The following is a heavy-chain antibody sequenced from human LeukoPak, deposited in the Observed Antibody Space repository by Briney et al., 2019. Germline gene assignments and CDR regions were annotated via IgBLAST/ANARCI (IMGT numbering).Heavy chain of an antibody. CDR2: ISYDGSNT. V-gene: IGHV3-30*04. Sequence: GRTLRLSCAASGFSFCAYAIHAGCEAPREGRGCVAGISYDGSNTYYADPVKGRFTISRDNSKNTLYLQMNSLRAEDTAVYYCATSPRYGDYFDYWGQGTLVTVSS. CDR1: GFSFCAYA. CDR3: ATSPRYGDYFDY. J-gene: IGHJ4*02. D-gene: IGHD4-17*01.